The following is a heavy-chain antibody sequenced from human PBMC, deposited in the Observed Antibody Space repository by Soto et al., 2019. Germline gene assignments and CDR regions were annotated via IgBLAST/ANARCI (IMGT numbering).Heavy chain of an antibody. CDR2: IWYDGSNK. CDR3: ARGGYCLGSSCSVFDY. CDR1: GFTLSSFV. V-gene: IGHV3-33*01. J-gene: IGHJ4*02. Sequence: QVQLVESGGGVVQPGRSLRLSCAASGFTLSSFVMHWVRQAPGKGLEWVAVIWYDGSNKYYIDSVKGRFTISRDNSKNTLYLQMNSLRAEDTAVYFCARGGYCLGSSCSVFDYWGQGTLVTVSS. D-gene: IGHD2-2*01.